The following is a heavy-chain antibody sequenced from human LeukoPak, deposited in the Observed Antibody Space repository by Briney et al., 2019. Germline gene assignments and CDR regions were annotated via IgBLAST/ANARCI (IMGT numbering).Heavy chain of an antibody. CDR3: ASGIGSRDGYNPFDY. CDR1: GGTFSSYA. CDR2: IIPIFGTA. J-gene: IGHJ4*02. Sequence: SVKVSCKASGGTFSSYAISWVRQAPGQGLEWMGGIIPIFGTANYAQKFQGRVTITADESTSTAYMELSSLRSEDTAVYYRASGIGSRDGYNPFDYWGQGTLVTVSS. D-gene: IGHD5-24*01. V-gene: IGHV1-69*01.